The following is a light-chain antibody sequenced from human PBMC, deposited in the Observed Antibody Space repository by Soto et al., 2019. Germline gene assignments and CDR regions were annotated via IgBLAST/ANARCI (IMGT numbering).Light chain of an antibody. Sequence: QAVVTQPPSVSAAPGQKVTISCSGSSSNIGNNYVSWYQQLPGTAPKVLMYDDSKRPSGIPDRFSGSKSGTSATLGITGLQTGDEANYYCGTWDSSLSGIVFGGGTQLTVL. V-gene: IGLV1-51*01. CDR2: DDS. CDR1: SSNIGNNY. CDR3: GTWDSSLSGIV. J-gene: IGLJ7*01.